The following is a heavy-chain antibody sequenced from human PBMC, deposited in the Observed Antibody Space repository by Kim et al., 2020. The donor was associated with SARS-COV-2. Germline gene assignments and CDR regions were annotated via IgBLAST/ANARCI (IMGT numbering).Heavy chain of an antibody. J-gene: IGHJ6*02. CDR1: GFTFSSYA. V-gene: IGHV3-30*04. D-gene: IGHD7-27*01. CDR3: ARANWGGYYYGMDV. CDR2: ISYDGSNK. Sequence: GGSLRLSCAASGFTFSSYAMHWVRQAPGKGLEWVAVISYDGSNKYYADSVKGRFTISRDNSKNTLYLQMNSLRAEDTAVYYCARANWGGYYYGMDVWGQGTTVTVSS.